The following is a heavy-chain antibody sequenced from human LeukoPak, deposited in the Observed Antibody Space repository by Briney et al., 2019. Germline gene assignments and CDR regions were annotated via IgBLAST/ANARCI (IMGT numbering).Heavy chain of an antibody. J-gene: IGHJ4*02. CDR1: GFTFSSYG. V-gene: IGHV3-23*01. CDR2: LSGSGVST. Sequence: GGSLRLSCAASGFTFSSYGMSWVRQAPGKGLEWVSALSGSGVSTYYADSVKGRFTISRDNSKNTLYLQMNSLKTEDTAVYYCTTDPLPFVVVTAIWGQGTLVTVSS. D-gene: IGHD2-21*02. CDR3: TTDPLPFVVVTAI.